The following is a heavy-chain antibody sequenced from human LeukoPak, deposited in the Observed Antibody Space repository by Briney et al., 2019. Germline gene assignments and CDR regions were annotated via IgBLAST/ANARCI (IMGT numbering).Heavy chain of an antibody. CDR3: AREVGTPQAFDI. V-gene: IGHV3-48*01. D-gene: IGHD1-26*01. Sequence: GGSLRLSCAASRFTFSNYGVNWVRQAPGKGLEWVSYINSRSSTIYYADSVRGRFTISRDNAKNSLYLQMNSLKAEGTAIYYCAREVGTPQAFDIWGQGTMVTVSS. J-gene: IGHJ3*02. CDR1: RFTFSNYG. CDR2: INSRSSTI.